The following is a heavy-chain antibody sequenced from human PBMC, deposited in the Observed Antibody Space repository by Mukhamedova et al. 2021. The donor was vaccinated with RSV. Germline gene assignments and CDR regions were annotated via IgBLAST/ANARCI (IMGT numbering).Heavy chain of an antibody. V-gene: IGHV3-23*01. J-gene: IGHJ4*02. Sequence: GKGLEWVSAISGSGGSTYYADSVKGRFTISRDNSKNTLYLQMNSLRAEDTAVYYCAKEISGGDCFDYWGQGTLVTVSS. CDR3: AKEISGGDCFDY. CDR2: ISGSGGST. D-gene: IGHD2-21*01.